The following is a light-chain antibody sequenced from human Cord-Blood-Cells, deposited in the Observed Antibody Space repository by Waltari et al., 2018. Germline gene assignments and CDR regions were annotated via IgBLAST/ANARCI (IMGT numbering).Light chain of an antibody. CDR1: SSDVVADNY. CDR2: DVS. J-gene: IGLJ2*01. CDR3: ISYTSSSTHVV. Sequence: QPTLTQRTSVAGSPRQSITISCPGTSSDVVADNYIFCYQQHPGKAPKLMSYDVSNRPSGVSNRFSGSKSGNTASLTISGLQAEDEADYYCISYTSSSTHVVFGGGTKLTVL. V-gene: IGLV2-14*01.